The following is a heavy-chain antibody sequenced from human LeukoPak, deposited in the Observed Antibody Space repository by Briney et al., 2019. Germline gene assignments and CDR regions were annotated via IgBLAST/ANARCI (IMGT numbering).Heavy chain of an antibody. J-gene: IGHJ4*02. CDR3: ARDPGRSGWDY. CDR1: VCTLSSHW. V-gene: IGHV3-7*01. Sequence: GGSLRLSCAASVCTLSSHWMSWVRQAPGQGLAWVAKIKEDGSETYYVESVKGRFTITRDNAKNPLYLQMNSLRAEDTAIYYCARDPGRSGWDYWGQGALVTVSS. D-gene: IGHD6-19*01. CDR2: IKEDGSET.